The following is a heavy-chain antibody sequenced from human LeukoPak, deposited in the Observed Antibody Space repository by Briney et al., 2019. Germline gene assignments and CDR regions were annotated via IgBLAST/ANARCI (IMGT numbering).Heavy chain of an antibody. CDR1: GFIFTNYD. CDR2: ISTSGSAI. V-gene: IGHV3-48*04. J-gene: IGHJ5*02. CDR3: ARAGRAYSSSWYWFDP. Sequence: GGSLRLSCAAFGFIFTNYDMYWVRQAPGKGLEWVSYISTSGSAIYYADSVKGRFTISRDNAKNSLYLQMNSLRAEDTAVYYCARAGRAYSSSWYWFDPWGQGTLVTVSS. D-gene: IGHD6-13*01.